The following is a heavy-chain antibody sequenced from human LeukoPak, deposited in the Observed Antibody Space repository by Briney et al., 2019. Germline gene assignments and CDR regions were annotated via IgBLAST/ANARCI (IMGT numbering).Heavy chain of an antibody. CDR2: ISTSGST. V-gene: IGHV4-4*07. J-gene: IGHJ4*02. Sequence: SETLSLTCTVSGGSISSYYWSWIRQPAGKGLESIGRISTSGSTNYNPSLKSRVTMSVDTSKNQFSLKLSSVTAADTAVYYCARVRYSDSSVLTRKRSYYFDYWGQGTLVTVFS. D-gene: IGHD3-22*01. CDR3: ARVRYSDSSVLTRKRSYYFDY. CDR1: GGSISSYY.